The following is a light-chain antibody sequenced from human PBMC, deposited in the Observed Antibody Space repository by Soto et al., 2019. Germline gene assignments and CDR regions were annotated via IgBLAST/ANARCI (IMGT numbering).Light chain of an antibody. Sequence: DIQMTQSPATLSASVGDRVTITCRASQSIRTYLHWYQQTPGKAPNLLIYAASNLQSGGPSRFSGSGSGTDVTLTISSLQPEDFATYFCQHGYSTPLTFGGGTKVDIK. J-gene: IGKJ4*01. CDR1: QSIRTY. V-gene: IGKV1-39*01. CDR3: QHGYSTPLT. CDR2: AAS.